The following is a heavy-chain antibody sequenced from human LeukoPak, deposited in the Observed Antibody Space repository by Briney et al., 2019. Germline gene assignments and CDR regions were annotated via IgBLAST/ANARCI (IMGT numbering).Heavy chain of an antibody. CDR2: IYYSGST. CDR3: VSYYDFWSGYYRGTGMDV. CDR1: GGSISSSSYY. V-gene: IGHV4-39*01. Sequence: SETLSLTCTVSGGSISSSSYYWGWIRQPPGKGLEWIGSIYYSGSTYYNPSLKSRVTISVDTSKNQFSLKLSSVTAADTAVYYCVSYYDFWSGYYRGTGMDVWGQGTTVTVSS. D-gene: IGHD3-3*01. J-gene: IGHJ6*02.